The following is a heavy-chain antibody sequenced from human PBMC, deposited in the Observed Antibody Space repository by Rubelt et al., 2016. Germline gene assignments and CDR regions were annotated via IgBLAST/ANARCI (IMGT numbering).Heavy chain of an antibody. J-gene: IGHJ4*02. D-gene: IGHD3-10*01. CDR2: ISHSGTT. V-gene: IGHV4-34*02. CDR3: ARGRFSYGSFSAPYDY. Sequence: QVQLQQWGAGLLKPSETLSLICAVYGASFSDYYRTWIRQPPGKGLEWIGEISHSGTTYYNPSLKSRVTISVDTSRDQFSLKLNSMTAADTAVYYCARGRFSYGSFSAPYDYWGQGTLVTVSS. CDR1: GASFSDYY.